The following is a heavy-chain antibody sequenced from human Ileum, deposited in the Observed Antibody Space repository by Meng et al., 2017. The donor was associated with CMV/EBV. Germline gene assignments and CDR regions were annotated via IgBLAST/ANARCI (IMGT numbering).Heavy chain of an antibody. CDR2: VFHTGST. J-gene: IGHJ5*02. Sequence: SETLSLTCTISGGSITTFYWSWIRQPPGKGLEWIGHVFHTGSTNYNPSLKSRVTISVDTSKNQFSLKLSSVTAADTAVYYCARVCYDFWSGYYNKYNWFDPWGQGTLVTVSS. V-gene: IGHV4-59*12. D-gene: IGHD3-3*01. CDR1: GGSITTFY. CDR3: ARVCYDFWSGYYNKYNWFDP.